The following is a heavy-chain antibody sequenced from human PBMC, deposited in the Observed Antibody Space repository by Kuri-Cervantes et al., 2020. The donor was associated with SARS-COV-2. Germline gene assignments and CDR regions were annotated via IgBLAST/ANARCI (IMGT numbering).Heavy chain of an antibody. CDR3: ARVDDTAMVIAHGAFDI. J-gene: IGHJ3*02. CDR2: ISAYNGNT. Sequence: GESLKVSCKASGYTFTSYGISWVRQAPGQGLEWMGWISAYNGNTNYAQKLQGRVTMTTDTSTSTAYMELRSLRSDDTAVYYCARVDDTAMVIAHGAFDIWGQGTMVTVSS. CDR1: GYTFTSYG. D-gene: IGHD5-18*01. V-gene: IGHV1-18*01.